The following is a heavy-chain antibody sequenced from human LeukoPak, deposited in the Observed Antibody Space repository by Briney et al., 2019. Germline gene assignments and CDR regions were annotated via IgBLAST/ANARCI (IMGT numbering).Heavy chain of an antibody. CDR2: IRSKANSYAT. J-gene: IGHJ4*02. V-gene: IGHV3-73*01. CDR1: GFTFSGSA. CDR3: TRHGGSSGASY. Sequence: GGSLRLSCAASGFTFSGSAMHGVRQASGKGLEWFGRIRSKANSYATAYAASVKGRFTISRDDSKNTAYLQMNSLKTEDTAVYYCTRHGGSSGASYWGQGTLVTVSS. D-gene: IGHD3-22*01.